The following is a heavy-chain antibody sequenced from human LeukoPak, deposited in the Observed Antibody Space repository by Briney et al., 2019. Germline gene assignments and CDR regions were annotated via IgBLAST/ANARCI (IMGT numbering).Heavy chain of an antibody. CDR1: GGSISSSSYY. V-gene: IGHV4-39*01. J-gene: IGHJ4*02. Sequence: PSETLSLTCTVSGGSISSSSYYWGWIRQPPGKGLEWIGGIYYSGSTYYNPSLKSRVTISVDTSKNQFSLKLSSVTAADTAVYYCARHTSYYFDYWGQGTLVTVSS. D-gene: IGHD3-10*01. CDR3: ARHTSYYFDY. CDR2: IYYSGST.